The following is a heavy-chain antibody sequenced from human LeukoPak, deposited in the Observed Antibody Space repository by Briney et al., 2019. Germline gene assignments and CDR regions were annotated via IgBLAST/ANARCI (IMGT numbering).Heavy chain of an antibody. CDR1: GGTFSSYA. Sequence: GSSVKVSCKASGGTFSSYAISWVRQAPGQGLEWMGRIIPILGIANYAQKFQGRVTITADKSTSTAYMELSSLRSEDTAVYYCARHPNAPGRNTIFGVVQGNYYYGMDVWGQGTTVTVSS. CDR2: IIPILGIA. J-gene: IGHJ6*02. D-gene: IGHD3-3*01. CDR3: ARHPNAPGRNTIFGVVQGNYYYGMDV. V-gene: IGHV1-69*04.